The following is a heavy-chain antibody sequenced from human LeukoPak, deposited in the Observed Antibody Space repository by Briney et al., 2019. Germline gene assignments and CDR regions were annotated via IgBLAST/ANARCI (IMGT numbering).Heavy chain of an antibody. CDR3: ARISSSNWYNERGAFDV. V-gene: IGHV4-34*01. CDR1: GGSFSGYY. Sequence: SETLPLTCAVYGGSFSGYYWSWIRQPPGKGLEWIGEINHSGSTNYSPSLKSRVTISVDTSKNQFSLKLRSVTAADTAVYYCARISSSNWYNERGAFDVWGQGTMVTVSS. D-gene: IGHD6-13*01. CDR2: INHSGST. J-gene: IGHJ3*01.